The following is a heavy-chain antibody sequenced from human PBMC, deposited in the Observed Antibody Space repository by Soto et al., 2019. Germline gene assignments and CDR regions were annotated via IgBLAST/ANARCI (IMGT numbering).Heavy chain of an antibody. V-gene: IGHV1-3*01. J-gene: IGHJ6*02. CDR2: LNGGTGQT. D-gene: IGHD1-1*01. CDR3: ARGKGMEENYFYYGLDI. Sequence: GASVKVSCKASGYTFSTYGMHWVRQAPGQSLEWMGWLNGGTGQTRYSQRFQDRVIITRDTSASTGYMGLSSLRSEDTAVYYCARGKGMEENYFYYGLDIWGQGTTVTVS. CDR1: GYTFSTYG.